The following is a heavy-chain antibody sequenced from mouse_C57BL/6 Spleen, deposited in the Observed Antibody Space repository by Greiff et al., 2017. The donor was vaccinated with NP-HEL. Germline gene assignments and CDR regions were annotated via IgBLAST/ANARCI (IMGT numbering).Heavy chain of an antibody. J-gene: IGHJ2*01. CDR2: IHPNSGST. CDR3: ARSYGNYYFDY. V-gene: IGHV1-64*01. CDR1: GYTFTSYW. D-gene: IGHD2-1*01. Sequence: QVQLQQPGAELVKPGASVKLSCKASGYTFTSYWMHWVKQRPGQGLEWIGMIHPNSGSTNYNEKFKSKATLTVDKSSSTAYMQLSSLTSDDSAVYSGARSYGNYYFDYWGQGTTLTVSS.